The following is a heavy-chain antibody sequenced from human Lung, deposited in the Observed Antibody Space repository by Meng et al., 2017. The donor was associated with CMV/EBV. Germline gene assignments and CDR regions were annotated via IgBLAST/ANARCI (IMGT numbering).Heavy chain of an antibody. J-gene: IGHJ4*02. V-gene: IGHV3-15*01. CDR3: IWNDLGDY. CDR1: GFTFSNAW. CDR2: IKSKTDGETA. D-gene: IGHD1-1*01. Sequence: EPLVRSGGDSVKPGGSLRLSWAGSGFTFSNAWMSWVRQAPGKGLEWVGRIKSKTDGETADYNAPVKGRFTISRDDSKNTLYLQMNSLKTEDTAIYYCIWNDLGDYWGQGTLVTAPQ.